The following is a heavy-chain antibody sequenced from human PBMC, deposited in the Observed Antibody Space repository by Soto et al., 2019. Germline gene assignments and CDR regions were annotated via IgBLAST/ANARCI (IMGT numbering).Heavy chain of an antibody. V-gene: IGHV3-23*01. D-gene: IGHD3-9*01. CDR3: AKDRVLRYFDWLSNYFDY. CDR2: ISGSGGST. Sequence: GGSLRLSCAASGFTFSGYAMSWVRQAPGKGLEWVSAISGSGGSTYYADSVKGRFTISRDNSKNTLYLQMNSLRAEDTAVYYCAKDRVLRYFDWLSNYFDYWGQGTLVTVSS. CDR1: GFTFSGYA. J-gene: IGHJ4*02.